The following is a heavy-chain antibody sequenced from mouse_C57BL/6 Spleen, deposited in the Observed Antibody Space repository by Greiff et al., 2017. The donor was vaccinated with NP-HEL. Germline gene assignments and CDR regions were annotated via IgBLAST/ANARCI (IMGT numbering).Heavy chain of an antibody. V-gene: IGHV5-17*01. CDR3: ARDYYGSRAMDY. Sequence: DVMLVESGGGLVKPGGSLKLSCAASGFTFSDYGMHWVRQAPEKGLEWVAYISSGSSTIYYADTVKGRFPISRDNAKNTLFLQMTSLRSEDTAMYYCARDYYGSRAMDYWGQGTSVTVSS. D-gene: IGHD1-1*01. CDR1: GFTFSDYG. J-gene: IGHJ4*01. CDR2: ISSGSSTI.